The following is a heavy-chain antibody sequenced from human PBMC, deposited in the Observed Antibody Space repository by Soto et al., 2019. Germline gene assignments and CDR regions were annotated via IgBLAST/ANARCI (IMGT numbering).Heavy chain of an antibody. CDR3: TTGPLRGIQLWPNGDY. CDR2: IKSKTDGGTT. CDR1: GFTFSNAW. J-gene: IGHJ4*02. Sequence: EVQLVESGGGLVKPGGSLRLSCAASGFTFSNAWMSWVRQAPGKGLEWVGRIKSKTDGGTTDYAAPVKGRFTISRDDSKNTMYLQMNSLKTEDTAVYYCTTGPLRGIQLWPNGDYWGQGTLVTVSS. V-gene: IGHV3-15*01. D-gene: IGHD5-18*01.